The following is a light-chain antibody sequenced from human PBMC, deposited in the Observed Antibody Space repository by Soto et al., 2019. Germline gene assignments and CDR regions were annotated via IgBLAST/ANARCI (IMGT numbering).Light chain of an antibody. V-gene: IGKV3-20*01. CDR2: GET. CDR1: QSVSSSY. Sequence: PGERVTLSCRASQSVSSSYLTWYQQKPGQAPRLLIYGETHWASGTSERFGGSGSGSEFTLTISGLEPEDSAVYYCQYYGDSPTVGQGTKVDIK. J-gene: IGKJ1*01. CDR3: QYYGDSPT.